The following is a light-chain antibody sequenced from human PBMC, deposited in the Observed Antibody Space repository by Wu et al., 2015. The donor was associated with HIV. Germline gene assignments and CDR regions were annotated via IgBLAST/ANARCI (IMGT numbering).Light chain of an antibody. CDR3: QHRSDWPT. J-gene: IGKJ1*01. CDR2: GAS. Sequence: EIVMTQSPATLSVSPGERATLSCRASQSISSNLAWYQQKPGQGPRLFIRGASTRATGIPARFSGSGSGTEFTLTISSLEPEDFGVYYCQHRSDWPTFGQGTKVEIQ. CDR1: QSISSN. V-gene: IGKV3D-15*01.